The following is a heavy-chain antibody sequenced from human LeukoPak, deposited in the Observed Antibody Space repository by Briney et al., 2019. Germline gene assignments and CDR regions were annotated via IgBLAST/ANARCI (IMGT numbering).Heavy chain of an antibody. Sequence: HAGGSLRLSCAASGFTFSNYWMNWVRQAPGKGLEWVANIKQDGTEKYYVDSVKGRFTISRDNAENSLNLQMNSLRAEDTAVYYCARGMTVAANWFDPWGQGTPVTVSS. CDR1: GFTFSNYW. D-gene: IGHD6-19*01. CDR2: IKQDGTEK. V-gene: IGHV3-7*05. J-gene: IGHJ5*02. CDR3: ARGMTVAANWFDP.